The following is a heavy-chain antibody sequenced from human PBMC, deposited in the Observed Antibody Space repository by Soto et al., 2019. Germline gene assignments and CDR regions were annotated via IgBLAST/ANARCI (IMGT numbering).Heavy chain of an antibody. J-gene: IGHJ4*02. D-gene: IGHD3-9*01. V-gene: IGHV3-23*01. Sequence: GGSLRLSCAASGFTFSSYAMSWVRQAPGKGLEWVSAISGSGGSTYYADSVKGRFTISRDNSKNTLYLQMNSLRAEDTAVYYCAKLPYYDILTGYPRFDYWGQGTLVTAPQ. CDR1: GFTFSSYA. CDR3: AKLPYYDILTGYPRFDY. CDR2: ISGSGGST.